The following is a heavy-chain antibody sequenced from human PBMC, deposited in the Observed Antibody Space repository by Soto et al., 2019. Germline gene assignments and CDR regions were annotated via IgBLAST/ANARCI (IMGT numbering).Heavy chain of an antibody. CDR3: ARETGTTNAFDI. D-gene: IGHD1-7*01. CDR2: IGTAGDT. V-gene: IGHV3-13*01. CDR1: GFTFSSYD. J-gene: IGHJ3*02. Sequence: EVQLVESGGGLVQPGGSLRLSCAASGFTFSSYDMHWVRQATGKGLEWVSAIGTAGDTYYPGSVKGRFTISRENAKNSLYLQMNSLRAGDTAVYYCARETGTTNAFDIWGQGTMVTVSS.